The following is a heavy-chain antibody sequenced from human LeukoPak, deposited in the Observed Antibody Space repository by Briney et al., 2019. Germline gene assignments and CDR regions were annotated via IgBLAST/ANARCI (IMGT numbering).Heavy chain of an antibody. Sequence: GGSLRLSCAASGFTFSSYWMHWVRQAPGKGLVWVSRINSDGSSTSYADSVKGRFTISRDNAKNTLYLQMNSLRAEDTAVYYCARVNPITRMDVWGKGTTVTISS. J-gene: IGHJ6*03. CDR1: GFTFSSYW. D-gene: IGHD3-10*01. V-gene: IGHV3-74*01. CDR2: INSDGSST. CDR3: ARVNPITRMDV.